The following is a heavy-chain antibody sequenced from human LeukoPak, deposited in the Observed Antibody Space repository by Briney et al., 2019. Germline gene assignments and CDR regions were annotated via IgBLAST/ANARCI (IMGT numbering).Heavy chain of an antibody. V-gene: IGHV4-59*02. Sequence: PSETLSLTCTVSGGSVSNYYWSWIRQSPGKGLEWIGYIYYTETSYNPSLKSRVTISADTSKNQFSLKLYSVTAADTAVYYCAKNYGSGSSVKYYYYMDVWGKGTTVTVSS. J-gene: IGHJ6*03. CDR3: AKNYGSGSSVKYYYYMDV. CDR2: IYYTET. D-gene: IGHD3-10*01. CDR1: GGSVSNYY.